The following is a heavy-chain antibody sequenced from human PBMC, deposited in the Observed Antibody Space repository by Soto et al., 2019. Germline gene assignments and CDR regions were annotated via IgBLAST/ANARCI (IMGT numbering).Heavy chain of an antibody. CDR1: GGSISSSSYY. D-gene: IGHD6-19*01. CDR2: IYYSGSI. V-gene: IGHV4-39*01. CDR3: ARQSSGWYNWFDP. J-gene: IGHJ5*02. Sequence: QLQLQESGPGLVKPSETLSLTCSVSGGSISSSSYYWGWIRQPPGKGLEWIGSIYYSGSIYYNPSLKSRVTLSVDTSKKQFSLKLSSVTAAETAVYYCARQSSGWYNWFDPWGQGTLVTVSS.